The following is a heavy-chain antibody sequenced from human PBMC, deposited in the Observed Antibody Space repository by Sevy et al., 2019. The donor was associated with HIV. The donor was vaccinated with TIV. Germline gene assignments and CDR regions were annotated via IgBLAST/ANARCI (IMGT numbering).Heavy chain of an antibody. CDR3: PRGDVWGSYRP. CDR1: GASISSGGYY. D-gene: IGHD3-16*02. V-gene: IGHV4-31*03. Sequence: SETLSLTCTVSGASISSGGYYWSWIRQHPGKGLEWIGYIYYSGSTYYNPSLKSRVTISVDTSKNQFSLKLSSVTAADTAVYYCPRGDVWGSYRPWGQGTLVTVSS. CDR2: IYYSGST. J-gene: IGHJ5*02.